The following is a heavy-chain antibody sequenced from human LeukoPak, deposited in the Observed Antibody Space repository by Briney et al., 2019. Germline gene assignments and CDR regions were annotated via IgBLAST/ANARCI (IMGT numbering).Heavy chain of an antibody. J-gene: IGHJ1*01. Sequence: GGSLRLSCAASGLSFADSWMHWVRQAPGKGLVWVSRINNDGSDKMYADSVRGRFTISRDNAKNTLHLQKNSLRAEDTAVYYCARVSGLGMNEYYQHWGQGTLVTVPS. CDR3: ARVSGLGMNEYYQH. CDR2: INNDGSDK. CDR1: GLSFADSW. V-gene: IGHV3-74*03. D-gene: IGHD3-10*01.